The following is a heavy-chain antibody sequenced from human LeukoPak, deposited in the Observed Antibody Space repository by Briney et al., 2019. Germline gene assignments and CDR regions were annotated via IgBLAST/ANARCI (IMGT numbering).Heavy chain of an antibody. CDR1: GFNFPTYA. V-gene: IGHV3-23*01. J-gene: IGHJ4*02. CDR3: ARAASAYNSDYYFDY. D-gene: IGHD5-24*01. CDR2: IRVSDGAR. Sequence: PGGSLRLSCAASGFNFPTYAMQWVRQAPGKGLEWVSSIRVSDGARFCADSVKGRFTVSRDNAENTLFVEMKSLRVEDTGIYFCARAASAYNSDYYFDYWGQGAQVTVSS.